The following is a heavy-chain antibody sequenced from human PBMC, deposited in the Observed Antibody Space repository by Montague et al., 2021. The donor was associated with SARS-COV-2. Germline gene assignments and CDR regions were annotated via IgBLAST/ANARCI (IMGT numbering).Heavy chain of an antibody. CDR1: GFTFRGYW. V-gene: IGHV3-74*01. CDR2: IKPDGTST. J-gene: IGHJ4*02. CDR3: VRPLWFGDSDYFFES. D-gene: IGHD3-10*01. Sequence: SLRLSCAASGFTFRGYWMHWVRQVPGRGPVWVSRIKPDGTSTNYAASVKGRFTISRDNAKNTLSLQMNNLRAEDTAVYYCVRPLWFGDSDYFFESWGQGTLVTASS.